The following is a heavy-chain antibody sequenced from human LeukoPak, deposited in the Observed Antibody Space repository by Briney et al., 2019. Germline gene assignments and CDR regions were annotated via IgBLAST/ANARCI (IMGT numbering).Heavy chain of an antibody. V-gene: IGHV3-21*01. Sequence: GGSLRLSCAASGFTFSSYSMNWVRQAPGKGLEWVSSISSSSSYIYYADSAKGRFTISRDNAKNSLYLQMNSLRAEDTAVYYCARVPPEGFVVVVAATDYYYYMDVWGKGTTVTVSS. J-gene: IGHJ6*03. CDR2: ISSSSSYI. D-gene: IGHD2-15*01. CDR3: ARVPPEGFVVVVAATDYYYYMDV. CDR1: GFTFSSYS.